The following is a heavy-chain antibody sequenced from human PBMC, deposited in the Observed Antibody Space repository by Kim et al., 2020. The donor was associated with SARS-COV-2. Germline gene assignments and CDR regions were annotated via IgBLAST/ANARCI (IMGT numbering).Heavy chain of an antibody. CDR2: ISYDGSNK. D-gene: IGHD4-17*01. J-gene: IGHJ6*02. CDR3: ARDRYMTTVTLRGYYYGMDV. Sequence: GGSLRLSCAASGFTFSSYAMHWVRQAPGKGLEWVAVISYDGSNKYYADSVKGRFTISRDNSKNTLYLQMYSLRAEDTAVYYCARDRYMTTVTLRGYYYGMDVWGQGTTVTVSS. V-gene: IGHV3-30-3*01. CDR1: GFTFSSYA.